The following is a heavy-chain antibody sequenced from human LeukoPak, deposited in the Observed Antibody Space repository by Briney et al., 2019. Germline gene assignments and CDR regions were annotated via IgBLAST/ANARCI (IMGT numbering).Heavy chain of an antibody. CDR2: IYSGGST. J-gene: IGHJ4*02. D-gene: IGHD3-10*01. V-gene: IGHV3-53*01. Sequence: GGSLRLSCAASGFTVSSNYMSWVRQAPGKGLEWVSVIYSGGSTYYADSVKGRSTISRDNSKNTLYLQMNSLRAEDTAVYYCANVVRSSSYYFDYWGQGTLVTVSS. CDR3: ANVVRSSSYYFDY. CDR1: GFTVSSNY.